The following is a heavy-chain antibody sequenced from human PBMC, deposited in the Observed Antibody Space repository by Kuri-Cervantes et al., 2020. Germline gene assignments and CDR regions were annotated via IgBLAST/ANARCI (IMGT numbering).Heavy chain of an antibody. Sequence: SQTLSLTCAISGDSVSSNSAAWNWIRQSPSRGLEWLGRTYYRSKWYNDYAVSVKSRITINPDTSKNQFSLQLNSVTPEDTAVYYCARMGFGRFLEWFLPNWFDPWGQGTLVTVSS. V-gene: IGHV6-1*01. D-gene: IGHD3-3*01. CDR1: GDSVSSNSAA. J-gene: IGHJ5*02. CDR2: TYYRSKWYN. CDR3: ARMGFGRFLEWFLPNWFDP.